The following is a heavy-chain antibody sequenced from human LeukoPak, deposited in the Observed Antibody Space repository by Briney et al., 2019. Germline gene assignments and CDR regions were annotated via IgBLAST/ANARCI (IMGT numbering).Heavy chain of an antibody. CDR1: GDSISSSSYY. D-gene: IGHD2/OR15-2a*01. CDR2: IYYSGST. J-gene: IGHJ6*03. Sequence: SETLSLTCTVSGDSISSSSYYWGWIRQPPGKGLEWIGSIYYSGSTYYNPSLKSRVTISVDTSKNQFSLKLSSVTAADTAVYYCARQISDYYYYYMDVWGEGITVTVSS. CDR3: ARQISDYYYYYMDV. V-gene: IGHV4-39*01.